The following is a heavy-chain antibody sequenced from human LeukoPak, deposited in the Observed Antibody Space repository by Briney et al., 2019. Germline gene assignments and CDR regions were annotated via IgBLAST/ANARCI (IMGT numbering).Heavy chain of an antibody. CDR1: GYTFTSYA. Sequence: ASVKVSCKASGYTFTSYAMHWVRQAPGQRLEWMGWINAGNGNTKYSQKFQGRVTITRDTSASTAYMELSSLRSEDTAVYYCARAVAGTRNWLDPWGQGTLVTVSS. D-gene: IGHD6-19*01. V-gene: IGHV1-3*01. J-gene: IGHJ5*02. CDR2: INAGNGNT. CDR3: ARAVAGTRNWLDP.